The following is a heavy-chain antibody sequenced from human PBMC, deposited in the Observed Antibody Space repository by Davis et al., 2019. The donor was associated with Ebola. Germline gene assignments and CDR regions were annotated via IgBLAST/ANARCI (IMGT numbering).Heavy chain of an antibody. CDR2: INQDGSEP. Sequence: GESLKISCAASGFTFSDYIMHWVRQAPGKGLEWVANINQDGSEPKYVDSVKGRFTISRDNAKNSLFLQMNNLRAEDTATYYCVRFFFDLWGQGALVTVSS. CDR3: VRFFFDL. J-gene: IGHJ4*02. V-gene: IGHV3-7*03. CDR1: GFTFSDYI.